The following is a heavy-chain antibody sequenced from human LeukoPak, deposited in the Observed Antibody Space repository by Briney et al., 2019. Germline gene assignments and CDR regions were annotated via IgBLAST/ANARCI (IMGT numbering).Heavy chain of an antibody. CDR2: INWNGGST. V-gene: IGHV3-20*04. CDR3: ARVWRWLQFHLDAMGVLDY. J-gene: IGHJ4*02. CDR1: GFTFDDYG. Sequence: GGSLRLSCAASGFTFDDYGMSWVRQAPGKGLEWVSGINWNGGSTGYADSVKGRFTISRDNAKNSLYLQMNSLRAEDTALYYCARVWRWLQFHLDAMGVLDYWGQGTLVTVSS. D-gene: IGHD5-24*01.